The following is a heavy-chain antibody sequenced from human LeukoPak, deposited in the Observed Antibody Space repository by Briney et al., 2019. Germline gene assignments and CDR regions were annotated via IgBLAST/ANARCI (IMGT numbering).Heavy chain of an antibody. J-gene: IGHJ4*02. V-gene: IGHV4-38-2*02. CDR3: AREQPPYFDY. CDR1: GYSISSGYY. Sequence: SETLSLTCIVSGYSISSGYYWGWIRQPPGKGLEWIGSIYHSGSTYYNPSLKSRVTISVDTSKNQFSLKLSSVTAADTAVYYCAREQPPYFDYWGQGTLVTVSS. D-gene: IGHD6-13*01. CDR2: IYHSGST.